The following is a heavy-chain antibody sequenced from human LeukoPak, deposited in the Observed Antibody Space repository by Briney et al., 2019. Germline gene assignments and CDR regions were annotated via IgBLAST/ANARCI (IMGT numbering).Heavy chain of an antibody. CDR2: INHSGST. D-gene: IGHD3-22*01. CDR1: GGSFSGYY. Sequence: SETLSLTCAVYGGSFSGYYWSWIRQPPGKGLEWIGEINHSGSTNYNPSLKSRVTILVDTSKNQFSLKLSSVTAADTAVYYCAADYYDSSGYLTHQGGTGSFDYWGQGTLVTVSS. J-gene: IGHJ4*02. CDR3: AADYYDSSGYLTHQGGTGSFDY. V-gene: IGHV4-34*01.